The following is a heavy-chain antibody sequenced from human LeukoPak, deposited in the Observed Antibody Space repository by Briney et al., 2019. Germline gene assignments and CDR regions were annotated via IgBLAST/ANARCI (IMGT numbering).Heavy chain of an antibody. CDR2: INTITGNP. CDR1: GYTFTGYY. J-gene: IGHJ6*02. CDR3: ARTSRWAVTTPHNYYGMDV. V-gene: IGHV7-4-1*02. Sequence: ASVKVSCKASGYTFTGYYMHWVRQAPGQGLEWMGWINTITGNPTYAQGFTGRFVFSLDTSVSTAYLQISSLKAEDTAVYYCARTSRWAVTTPHNYYGMDVWGQGTTVTVSS. D-gene: IGHD4-17*01.